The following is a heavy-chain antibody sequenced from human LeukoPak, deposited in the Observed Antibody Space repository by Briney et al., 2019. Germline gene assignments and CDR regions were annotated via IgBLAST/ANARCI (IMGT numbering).Heavy chain of an antibody. Sequence: SETLSLTCTVPGGSISSGGYFWSWIRQHPGKGLEWIGHIYYSGSTYHNPSLKRRVTISMDTSKNQFSLKLSSVTAADTAVYYCARDSYFGESSFDYWGQGTLVTVSS. V-gene: IGHV4-31*03. J-gene: IGHJ4*02. CDR2: IYYSGST. D-gene: IGHD3-10*01. CDR1: GGSISSGGYF. CDR3: ARDSYFGESSFDY.